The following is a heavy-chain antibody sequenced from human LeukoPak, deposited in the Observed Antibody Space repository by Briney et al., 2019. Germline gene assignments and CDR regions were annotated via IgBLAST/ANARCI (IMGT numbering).Heavy chain of an antibody. J-gene: IGHJ5*02. CDR3: ARDGGYISGWYPSPGDWFDP. CDR1: GYTFTSYG. V-gene: IGHV1-18*01. CDR2: ISAYNGNT. D-gene: IGHD6-19*01. Sequence: ASVKVSCKASGYTFTSYGISWVRQAPGQGLEWMGWISAYNGNTNYAQKLQGRVTMTTDTSTSTAYMELRSLRSDDTAVYYCARDGGYISGWYPSPGDWFDPWSQGTLVTVSS.